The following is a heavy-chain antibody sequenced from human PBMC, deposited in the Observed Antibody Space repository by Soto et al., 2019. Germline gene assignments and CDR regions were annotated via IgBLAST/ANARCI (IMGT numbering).Heavy chain of an antibody. D-gene: IGHD2-2*01. CDR1: GGSISSGGYY. V-gene: IGHV4-31*03. CDR2: IYYSGST. J-gene: IGHJ6*02. Sequence: QVQLQESGPGLVKPSQTLSLTCTVSGGSISSGGYYWSWIRQHPGKGLEWIGYIYYSGSTYCNPSLKSRVTISVDTSKNQFSLKLSSVTAADTAVYYCAREGFVVVPALGHYGMDVWGQGTTVTVSS. CDR3: AREGFVVVPALGHYGMDV.